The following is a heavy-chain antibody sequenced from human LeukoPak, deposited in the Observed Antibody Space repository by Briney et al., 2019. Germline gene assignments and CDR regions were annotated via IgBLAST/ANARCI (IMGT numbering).Heavy chain of an antibody. Sequence: SETLSLTCTVSGGSISNYYWSWIRQPPGKGLKWIGYIYYSGSTYYNPSLKGRVTISVDTSKNQFSLKLSSVTAADTAVYYCARRGNSLDYWGQGTLVTVSS. J-gene: IGHJ4*02. CDR2: IYYSGST. V-gene: IGHV4-59*01. CDR3: ARRGNSLDY. CDR1: GGSISNYY. D-gene: IGHD4-23*01.